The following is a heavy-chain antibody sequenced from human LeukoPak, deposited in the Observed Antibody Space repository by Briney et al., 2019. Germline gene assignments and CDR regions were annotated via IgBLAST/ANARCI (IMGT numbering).Heavy chain of an antibody. V-gene: IGHV4-61*02. CDR1: GGSISSGSYY. J-gene: IGHJ5*02. D-gene: IGHD2-2*01. Sequence: SETLSLTCTVSGGSISSGSYYWSWIRQPAGKELEWIGRIYTSGSTNYNPSLKSRVTISVDTSKNQFSLKLSSVTAADTAVYYCARGGYCSSTTCSNWFDPWGQGTLVTVSS. CDR3: ARGGYCSSTTCSNWFDP. CDR2: IYTSGST.